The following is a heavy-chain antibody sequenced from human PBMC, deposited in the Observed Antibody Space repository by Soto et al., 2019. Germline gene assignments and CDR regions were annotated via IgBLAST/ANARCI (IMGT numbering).Heavy chain of an antibody. CDR1: GFAISRGYY. CDR3: AREKVGTTFFDN. J-gene: IGHJ4*02. Sequence: SETLSLTCSVSGFAISRGYYWSWVRQPPGKGLEWIGSIYPSVSSYHNPSLATRLRLSIDTSKNQFTLNLTSVTAADTALHFCAREKVGTTFFDNWGQGIQVTVSS. V-gene: IGHV4-38-2*02. CDR2: IYPSVSS. D-gene: IGHD1-1*01.